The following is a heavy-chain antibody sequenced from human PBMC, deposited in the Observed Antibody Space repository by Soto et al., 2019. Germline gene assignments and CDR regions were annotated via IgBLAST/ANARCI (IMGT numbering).Heavy chain of an antibody. Sequence: GGSLRLSCAASGFTFSSYSMNWVRQAPGKGLEWVSSISSSSSYIYYADSVKGRFTISRDNAKNSLYLQMNSLRAEDTAVYYCARFRYYGSGSKDENYYYDRSGYYYYFDYWGQGTLVTVSS. CDR3: ARFRYYGSGSKDENYYYDRSGYYYYFDY. D-gene: IGHD3-22*01. CDR1: GFTFSSYS. CDR2: ISSSSSYI. V-gene: IGHV3-21*01. J-gene: IGHJ4*02.